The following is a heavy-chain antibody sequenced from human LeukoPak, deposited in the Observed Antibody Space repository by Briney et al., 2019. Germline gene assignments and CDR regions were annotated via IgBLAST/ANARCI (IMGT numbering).Heavy chain of an antibody. D-gene: IGHD6-13*01. V-gene: IGHV3-30*18. CDR3: AKLRSKGAAAYYFDN. J-gene: IGHJ4*02. CDR1: GFTFNNYG. Sequence: PGRSLRLSCAASGFTFNNYGIHWVRQAPGKGLEWVTVIASDGRDKKYGDSVKGRFTISRDNSKNTVYLQMNSLRPEGTAVYFCAKLRSKGAAAYYFDNWGQGTLVTVSS. CDR2: IASDGRDK.